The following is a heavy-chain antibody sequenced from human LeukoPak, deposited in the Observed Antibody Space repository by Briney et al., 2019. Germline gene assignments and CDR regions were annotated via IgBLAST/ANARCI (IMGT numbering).Heavy chain of an antibody. J-gene: IGHJ4*02. CDR3: ARGGSPSDY. CDR2: IHLDGRTT. D-gene: IGHD3-16*01. CDR1: VFTFSSYW. Sequence: PGGSPRLSSAASVFTFSSYWMHSGRQRPGKGLVWVSRIHLDGRTTNYADSVKGRFTISRDNAKNTLSLGMNSLRPEDTAMYYCARGGSPSDYWGQGTLVSVSS. V-gene: IGHV3-74*01.